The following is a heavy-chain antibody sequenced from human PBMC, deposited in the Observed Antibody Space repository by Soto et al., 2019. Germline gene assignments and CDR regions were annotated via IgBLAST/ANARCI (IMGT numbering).Heavy chain of an antibody. CDR2: IIPILGET. Sequence: QVQMVQSGAEVKKPGCSVRVSCKASGTIFSSYTISWVQQAPGQGLEWMGRIIPILGETNSAQKFQGRVTLTADKSTNTAYMELNSLRLEDTALYYCARGLGGRMDDWGQGTTVTVSS. CDR3: ARGLGGRMDD. D-gene: IGHD3-16*01. J-gene: IGHJ6*02. V-gene: IGHV1-69*08. CDR1: GTIFSSYT.